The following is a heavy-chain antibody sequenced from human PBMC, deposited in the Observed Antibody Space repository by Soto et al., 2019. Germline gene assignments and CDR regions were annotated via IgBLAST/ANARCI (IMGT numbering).Heavy chain of an antibody. CDR2: IDPSDSYT. CDR3: ASHLNYDSSGYDAFDI. CDR1: GYSFTSYW. J-gene: IGHJ3*02. V-gene: IGHV5-10-1*01. D-gene: IGHD3-22*01. Sequence: GESLKISCKGSGYSFTSYWISWVRQMPGKGLEWMGRIDPSDSYTNYSPSFQGHVTISADKSISTAYLQWSSLKASDTAMYYCASHLNYDSSGYDAFDIWGQGTMVTVSS.